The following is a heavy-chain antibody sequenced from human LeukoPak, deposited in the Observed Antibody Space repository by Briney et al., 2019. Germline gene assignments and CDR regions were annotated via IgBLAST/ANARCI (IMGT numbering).Heavy chain of an antibody. CDR3: ARQCSSTSCYSY. D-gene: IGHD2-2*01. J-gene: IGHJ4*02. V-gene: IGHV4-28*05. CDR1: GYSISSSNY. Sequence: SETLSLTCAVSGYSISSSNYWAWIRQPPGKGLEWIGHIYYSGSIYYNPSLKSRVTMSVDTSKNQFSLKLSSVTAADTAVYFCARQCSSTSCYSYWGQGTLVTVSS. CDR2: IYYSGSI.